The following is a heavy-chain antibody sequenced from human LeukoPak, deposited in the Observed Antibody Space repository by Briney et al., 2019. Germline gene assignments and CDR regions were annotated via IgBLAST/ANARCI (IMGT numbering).Heavy chain of an antibody. V-gene: IGHV4-59*08. CDR1: GGSMNSYY. Sequence: SSGTLSLTCSVSGGSMNSYYWSWIRQSPGKGLEWIGYIYYSGSTNYNPSLKSRVTISVDTSKNQFSLKLSSVTAADTAVYYCARHVWLQPFDYWGQGTLVTVSS. CDR2: IYYSGST. J-gene: IGHJ4*02. CDR3: ARHVWLQPFDY. D-gene: IGHD3-9*01.